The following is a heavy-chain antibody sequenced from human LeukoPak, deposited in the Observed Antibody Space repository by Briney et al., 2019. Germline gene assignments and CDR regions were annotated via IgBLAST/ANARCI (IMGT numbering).Heavy chain of an antibody. V-gene: IGHV3-48*01. D-gene: IGHD3-3*01. CDR1: GFTFSSYS. CDR3: ARGQPYYDFWSGYSFDY. J-gene: IGHJ4*02. CDR2: ISSSSSTI. Sequence: GGSLRLSCAASGFTFSSYSMNWVRQAPGKGLEWVSYISSSSSTIYYADSVKGRFTISRDNAKNSLYLQMNSLRAEDTAVCYCARGQPYYDFWSGYSFDYWGQGTLVTVSS.